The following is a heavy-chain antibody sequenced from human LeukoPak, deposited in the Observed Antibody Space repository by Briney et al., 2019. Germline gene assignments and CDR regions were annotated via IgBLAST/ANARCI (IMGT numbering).Heavy chain of an antibody. CDR2: IKSKTDGGTT. CDR1: GFSFSNYA. Sequence: RGGSLRLSCAASGFSFSNYAMSWVRQAPGKGLEWVGRIKSKTDGGTTDYAAPVKGRFTISRDDSKNTLYLQMNSLKTEDTAIYYCTPPPREVGYWGQGTQVTVSS. J-gene: IGHJ4*02. CDR3: TPPPREVGY. V-gene: IGHV3-15*01.